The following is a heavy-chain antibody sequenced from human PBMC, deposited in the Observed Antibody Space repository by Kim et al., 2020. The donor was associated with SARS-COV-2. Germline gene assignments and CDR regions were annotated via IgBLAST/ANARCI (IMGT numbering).Heavy chain of an antibody. V-gene: IGHV3-23*01. CDR3: GKDHTDPGFVIDC. J-gene: IGHJ4*02. CDR1: AFTFSSYG. CDR2: LTTGGGP. D-gene: IGHD5-18*01. Sequence: GGSLRLSCAASAFTFSSYGMGWVRQAPGKGLEWVSSLTTGGGPFYADSVKGRFTISRDDSKNTLYLQMDSLRGDDTGIYFCGKDHTDPGFVIDCWGQGTLVTVSS.